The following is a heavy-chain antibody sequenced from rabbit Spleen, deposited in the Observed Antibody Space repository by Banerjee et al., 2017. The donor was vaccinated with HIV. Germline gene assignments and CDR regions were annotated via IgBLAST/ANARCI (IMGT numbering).Heavy chain of an antibody. CDR1: GFSFSSNSY. CDR2: VYIGNGGT. Sequence: QEQLVESRGGLVKPEGSLTLTCTASGFSFSSNSYMCWVRQAPGKGLEWIGCVYIGNGGTWYASWAKGRFTISKTSSTTVTLQMTSLTAADTANYFCAKSGIGDISYYNLWGPGTLVTVS. D-gene: IGHD8-1*01. CDR3: AKSGIGDISYYNL. V-gene: IGHV1S45*01. J-gene: IGHJ4*01.